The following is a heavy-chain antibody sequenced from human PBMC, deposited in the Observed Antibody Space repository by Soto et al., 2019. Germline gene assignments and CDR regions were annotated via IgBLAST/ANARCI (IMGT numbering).Heavy chain of an antibody. CDR3: AGAWGAYYYYYGMDV. CDR2: IYYSGST. V-gene: IGHV4-59*01. J-gene: IGHJ6*02. Sequence: SETLSLTCTVSGGSISSYYWSRIRQPPGKGLEWIGYIYYSGSTNYNPSLKSRVTISVDTSKNQFSLKLSSVTAADTAVYYCAGAWGAYYYYYGMDVWGQGTTVTVSS. D-gene: IGHD7-27*01. CDR1: GGSISSYY.